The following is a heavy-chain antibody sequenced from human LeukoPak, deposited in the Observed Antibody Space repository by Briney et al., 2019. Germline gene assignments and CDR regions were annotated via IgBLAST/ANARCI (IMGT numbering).Heavy chain of an antibody. D-gene: IGHD1-1*01. CDR1: GGSFSGYY. Sequence: SETLSLTCAVYGGSFSGYYWSWIRQPPGKGLEWIGEINHSGSTNYNPSLKSRVTISVDTSKNQFSLKLSSVTAADTAVYYCARDQRLVRTTGTSPIVYWGQGTLVTVSS. V-gene: IGHV4-34*01. CDR2: INHSGST. J-gene: IGHJ4*02. CDR3: ARDQRLVRTTGTSPIVY.